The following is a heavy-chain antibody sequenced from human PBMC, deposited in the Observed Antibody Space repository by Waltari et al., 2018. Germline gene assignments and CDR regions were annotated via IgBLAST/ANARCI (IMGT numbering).Heavy chain of an antibody. D-gene: IGHD3-22*01. J-gene: IGHJ4*02. CDR3: ARHLYSIDYLELDN. CDR2: ISDSGVVT. V-gene: IGHV3-23*01. CDR1: GFPFINYA. Sequence: EGHLLESGGGLVQPGGSLRLSCVASGFPFINYAMSWVRQAPGKGLEWVSGISDSGVVTKYADSVKGRFTVSRDNSKNTLYLQLNSLRAEDTAVYYCARHLYSIDYLELDNWGQGTLVTVSS.